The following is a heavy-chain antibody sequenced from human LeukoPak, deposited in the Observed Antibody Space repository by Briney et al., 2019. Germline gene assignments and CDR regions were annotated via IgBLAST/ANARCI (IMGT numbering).Heavy chain of an antibody. Sequence: GAAVTGSCKASGYTFTTYALHWVRQAPGQRLEWMGWINASNGDTKYSQKFQGRVTITRDTNASTAYMELSSLRSEDTAVYYCASQILNWFAPWGQGTLVTVSS. CDR2: INASNGDT. CDR1: GYTFTTYA. CDR3: ASQILNWFAP. J-gene: IGHJ5*01. D-gene: IGHD2/OR15-2a*01. V-gene: IGHV1-3*01.